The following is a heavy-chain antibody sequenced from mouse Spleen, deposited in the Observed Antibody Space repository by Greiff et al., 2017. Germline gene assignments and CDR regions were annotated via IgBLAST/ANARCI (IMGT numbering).Heavy chain of an antibody. CDR3: TGHYDYDEGLYAMDY. Sequence: VQLQQSGAELVRPGASVTLSCKASGYTFTDYEMHWVKQTPVHGLEWIGAIDPETGGTAYNQKFKGKAILTADKSSSTAYMELRSLTSEDSAVYYCTGHYDYDEGLYAMDYWGQGTSVTVSS. V-gene: IGHV1-15*01. CDR2: IDPETGGT. CDR1: GYTFTDYE. J-gene: IGHJ4*01. D-gene: IGHD2-4*01.